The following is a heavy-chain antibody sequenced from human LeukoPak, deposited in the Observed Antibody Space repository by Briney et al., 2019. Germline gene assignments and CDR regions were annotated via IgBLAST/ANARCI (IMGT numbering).Heavy chain of an antibody. Sequence: GASVKVSCKPSGYTFTTYGISWVRQAPGQGLEWMGWISGYDGNTKYAQKLQGRVTMTTDTSTSAAYMELRSLRSDDTAVYYCARDCSTSCYRFDPWGQGTLVTVAS. V-gene: IGHV1-18*01. CDR1: GYTFTTYG. D-gene: IGHD2-2*01. J-gene: IGHJ5*02. CDR2: ISGYDGNT. CDR3: ARDCSTSCYRFDP.